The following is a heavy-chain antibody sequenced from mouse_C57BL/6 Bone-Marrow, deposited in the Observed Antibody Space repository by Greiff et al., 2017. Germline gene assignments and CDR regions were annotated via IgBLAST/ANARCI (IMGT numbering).Heavy chain of an antibody. D-gene: IGHD1-1*01. V-gene: IGHV1-72*01. Sequence: QVQLQQPGAELVKPGASVKLSCKASGYTFTSYWMHWVKQRPGRGLEWIGKIAPNSGGTKYNEKFKSKATLTVDKPSSTAYMQLSSLPSADSAVYYCARFPYYYGSSYTYYDVWGTGTTVTVSS. CDR3: ARFPYYYGSSYTYYDV. CDR2: IAPNSGGT. J-gene: IGHJ1*03. CDR1: GYTFTSYW.